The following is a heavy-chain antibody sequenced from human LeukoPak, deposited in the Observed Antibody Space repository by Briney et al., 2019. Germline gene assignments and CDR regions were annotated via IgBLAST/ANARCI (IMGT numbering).Heavy chain of an antibody. Sequence: SETLSLTCTVSGGSISSSSYYWGWIRQPPGKGLEWIGSIYYSGSTYYNPSLKSRVTISVDTSKNQFSLKLSSVTAADTAVYYCARGGWFDPWGQGTLVTVSS. V-gene: IGHV4-39*07. CDR1: GGSISSSSYY. J-gene: IGHJ5*02. CDR3: ARGGWFDP. CDR2: IYYSGST.